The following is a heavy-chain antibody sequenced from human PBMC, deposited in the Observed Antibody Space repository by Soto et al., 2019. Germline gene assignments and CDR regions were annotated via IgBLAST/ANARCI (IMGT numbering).Heavy chain of an antibody. V-gene: IGHV3-53*01. D-gene: IGHD7-27*01. CDR1: GFTVSSNY. CDR3: ASPPTGTHHRLDY. J-gene: IGHJ4*02. CDR2: IYSGGTT. Sequence: EVQLVESGGGLIQPGGSLRLSCAASGFTVSSNYMSWVRQAPGRGLECVSLIYSGGTTYYADSVKGRFTISRDNSKNPLYLQMNSLRAEDTAVYYCASPPTGTHHRLDYWGQGTLVTVSS.